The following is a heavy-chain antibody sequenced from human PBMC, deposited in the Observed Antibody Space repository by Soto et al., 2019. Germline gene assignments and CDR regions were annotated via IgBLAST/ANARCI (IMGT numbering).Heavy chain of an antibody. CDR1: GYTFTGYH. D-gene: IGHD3-22*01. J-gene: IGHJ3*02. V-gene: IGHV1-2*02. Sequence: ASVKVSCKASGYTFTGYHMHWVRQAPGQGLEWMGWINPNSGGTNYAQKFQGRVTMTRDTSISTAYMEVSRLRSDDTAVYYCASGYYDSSGYTARQHAFDIWGQGTMVTVSS. CDR3: ASGYYDSSGYTARQHAFDI. CDR2: INPNSGGT.